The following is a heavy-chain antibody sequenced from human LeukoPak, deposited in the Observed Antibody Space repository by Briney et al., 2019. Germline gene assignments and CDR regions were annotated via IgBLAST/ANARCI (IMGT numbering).Heavy chain of an antibody. CDR2: ISSSGSTI. D-gene: IGHD3-22*01. CDR1: GFTFSDYY. J-gene: IGHJ4*02. CDR3: ARDRTYDSSGYSPGY. Sequence: GGSLRLSCAASGFTFSDYYMSWIRQAPGKGLEWVSYISSSGSTIYYADSVKGRFTISRDNAKNSLYLQMNSLRAEDTAVYYCARDRTYDSSGYSPGYWGQETLVTVSS. V-gene: IGHV3-11*01.